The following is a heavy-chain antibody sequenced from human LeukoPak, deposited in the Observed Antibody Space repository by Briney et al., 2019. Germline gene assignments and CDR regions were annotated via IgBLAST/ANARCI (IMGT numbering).Heavy chain of an antibody. Sequence: PSETLSLTCTVSGGSISSYYRSWIRQPAGKGLEWIGRIYTSGSTNYNPSLKSRVTMSVDTSKNQFSLKLSSVTAADTAVYYCARDLSPVGATHNWFDPWGHGTLVTVSS. V-gene: IGHV4-4*07. CDR3: ARDLSPVGATHNWFDP. J-gene: IGHJ5*02. CDR1: GGSISSYY. CDR2: IYTSGST. D-gene: IGHD1-26*01.